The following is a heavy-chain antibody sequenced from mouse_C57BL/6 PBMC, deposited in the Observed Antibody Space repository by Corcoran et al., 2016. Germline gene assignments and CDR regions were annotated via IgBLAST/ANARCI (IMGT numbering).Heavy chain of an antibody. D-gene: IGHD1-1*01. CDR3: ATGSSPYYYAMDY. CDR1: GYTFTDYY. V-gene: IGHV1-76*01. J-gene: IGHJ4*01. Sequence: QVQLKQSGAELVRPGASVKLSCKASGYTFTDYYINWVKQRPGQGLEWIARIYPGSGNTYYNEKFKGKATLTAEKSSSTAYMQLSSLTSEDSAVYFCATGSSPYYYAMDYWGQGTSVTVSS. CDR2: IYPGSGNT.